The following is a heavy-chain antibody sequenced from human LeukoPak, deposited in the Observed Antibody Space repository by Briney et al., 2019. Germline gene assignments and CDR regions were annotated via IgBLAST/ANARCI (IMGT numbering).Heavy chain of an antibody. CDR2: IFHSGKT. V-gene: IGHV4-39*07. CDR3: ARSKGDYSNYLPPRNFDY. Sequence: SETLSLTCAVSGGSISSSSYYWGWLRQPPGKGLEWIGSIFHSGKTYYNPSLKSRVTISVATSKNQFSLKLSSVTAADTAVYYCARSKGDYSNYLPPRNFDYWGQGTLVTVSS. J-gene: IGHJ4*02. D-gene: IGHD4-11*01. CDR1: GGSISSSSYY.